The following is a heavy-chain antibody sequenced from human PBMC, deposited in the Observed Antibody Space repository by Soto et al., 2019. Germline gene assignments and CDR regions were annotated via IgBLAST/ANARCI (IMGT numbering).Heavy chain of an antibody. CDR2: INTDGTSP. J-gene: IGHJ6*03. CDR3: ARRWEYFYMDV. Sequence: PGGSLRPSCAASGFTFSSYWMHWVRQAPGKGLVWVSRINTDGTSPKYADSVKGRFTISRDNAKNTLYLQMNSLRDEDTAVYYCARRWEYFYMDVWGKGTTVTVSS. V-gene: IGHV3-74*03. D-gene: IGHD1-26*01. CDR1: GFTFSSYW.